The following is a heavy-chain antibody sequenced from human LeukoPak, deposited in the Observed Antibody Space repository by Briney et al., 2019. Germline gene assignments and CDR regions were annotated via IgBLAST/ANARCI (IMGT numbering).Heavy chain of an antibody. V-gene: IGHV5-51*01. CDR1: GYSFTSYW. CDR2: IYPGDSDT. Sequence: NAGESLKISCKGSGYSFTSYWIGWVRQMPGKGLEWMGIIYPGDSDTRYSPSFQGQVTISADKPISTAYLQWSSLKASDTAMYYCARLESGYSGYDGTYSDYWGQGTLVTVSS. CDR3: ARLESGYSGYDGTYSDY. J-gene: IGHJ4*02. D-gene: IGHD5-12*01.